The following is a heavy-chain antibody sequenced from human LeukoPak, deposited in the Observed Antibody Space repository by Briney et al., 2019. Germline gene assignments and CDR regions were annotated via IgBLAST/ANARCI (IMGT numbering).Heavy chain of an antibody. J-gene: IGHJ5*02. Sequence: PGGSLRLSCAASGFTFDDYAMHWVRQAPGKGLEWVSGISWNSGSIGYADSVKGRLTISRDNAKNSLYLQMNSLRAEDTALYYCAKEHLGYCSSTSCSSFDPWGQGTLVTVSS. CDR3: AKEHLGYCSSTSCSSFDP. CDR2: ISWNSGSI. CDR1: GFTFDDYA. V-gene: IGHV3-9*01. D-gene: IGHD2-2*01.